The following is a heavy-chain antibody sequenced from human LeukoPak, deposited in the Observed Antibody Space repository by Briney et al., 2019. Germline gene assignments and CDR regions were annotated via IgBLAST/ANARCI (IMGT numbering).Heavy chain of an antibody. J-gene: IGHJ6*03. Sequence: SETLSLTCTVSGGSISSSSHYWSWIRQPAGKGLEWIGRIYTSGSTNYNPSLKSRVTMSVDTSKNQFSLKLSSVTATDTAVYYCARSYGDYYYYYYMDVWGKGTTVTVSS. CDR2: IYTSGST. D-gene: IGHD4-17*01. CDR3: ARSYGDYYYYYYMDV. V-gene: IGHV4-61*02. CDR1: GGSISSSSHY.